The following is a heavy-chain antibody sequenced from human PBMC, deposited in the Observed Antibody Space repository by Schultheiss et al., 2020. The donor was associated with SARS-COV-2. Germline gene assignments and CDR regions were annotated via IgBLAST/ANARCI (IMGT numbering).Heavy chain of an antibody. Sequence: GSLRLSCAASGFTFSNAWMNWVRQAPGKGLEWIGRMHSSGSTNYNPSLKSRVTMSVDSSKNQFSLKLSSVTAADTAVYYCARVRPYCGGDCYSWWFDPWGQGALVTVSS. CDR3: ARVRPYCGGDCYSWWFDP. V-gene: IGHV4-59*10. J-gene: IGHJ5*02. D-gene: IGHD2-21*01. CDR2: MHSSGST. CDR1: GFTFSNAW.